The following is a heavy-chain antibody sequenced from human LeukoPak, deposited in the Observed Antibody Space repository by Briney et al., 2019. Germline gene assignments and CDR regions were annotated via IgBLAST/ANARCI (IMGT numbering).Heavy chain of an antibody. J-gene: IGHJ4*02. V-gene: IGHV4-34*01. Sequence: PSETLSLTCAVYGGSFSGYYWSWIRQPPGKWLEWIGEINHSGSTNYNPSLKSRVTISVDTSKNQFSLKLSSVTAADTAVYYCARVSGYDWESFYDYWGQGILVTVSS. CDR3: ARVSGYDWESFYDY. CDR1: GGSFSGYY. D-gene: IGHD5-12*01. CDR2: INHSGST.